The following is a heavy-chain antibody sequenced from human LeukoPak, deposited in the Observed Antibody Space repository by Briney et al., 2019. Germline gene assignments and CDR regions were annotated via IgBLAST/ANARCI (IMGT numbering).Heavy chain of an antibody. CDR2: ISSNGRST. CDR1: GFTFSSYA. D-gene: IGHD4-17*01. V-gene: IGHV3-64*04. CDR3: ARVSTTVTTVDTFDI. Sequence: GGSLRLSCSASGFTFSSYAMHWVRQAPGKGLEYVSTISSNGRSTDYADSVKGRFTISRDNSKNTLYLQMNSLRAEDTAVYYCARVSTTVTTVDTFDIWGQGTVVTVSS. J-gene: IGHJ3*02.